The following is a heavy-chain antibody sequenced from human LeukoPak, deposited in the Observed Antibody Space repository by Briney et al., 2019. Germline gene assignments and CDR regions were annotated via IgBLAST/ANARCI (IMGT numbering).Heavy chain of an antibody. Sequence: PGGSLRLSCAASGFTFSSYAMHWVRQAPGKGLEWVALISYDGSNKYYADSVKGRFTISRDNSKNTLYLQMNSLRAEDTAVYYCARRHGNRWYVDYWGQGTLVTVSS. D-gene: IGHD6-13*01. CDR3: ARRHGNRWYVDY. V-gene: IGHV3-30*03. CDR1: GFTFSSYA. CDR2: ISYDGSNK. J-gene: IGHJ4*02.